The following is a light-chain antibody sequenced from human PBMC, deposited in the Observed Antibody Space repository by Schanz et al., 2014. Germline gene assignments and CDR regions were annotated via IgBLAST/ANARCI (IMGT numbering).Light chain of an antibody. CDR1: SSDIGAYNY. Sequence: QSALTQPASVSGSPGQSITISCTGTSSDIGAYNYVSWYQQHPGKAPKLMIYDVSNRPSGVSNRFSGSKSGNTASLTISGLQAEDEADYYCCSYAGSSTFVFGTGTKLTVL. J-gene: IGLJ1*01. V-gene: IGLV2-23*02. CDR2: DVS. CDR3: CSYAGSSTFV.